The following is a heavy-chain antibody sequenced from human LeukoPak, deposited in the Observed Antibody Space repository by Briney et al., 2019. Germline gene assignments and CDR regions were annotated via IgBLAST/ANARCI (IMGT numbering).Heavy chain of an antibody. J-gene: IGHJ2*01. CDR1: GASINNNY. Sequence: PSETLSLTCAVSGASINNNYWTWVRQPPGKGLEWIGYIYSNGNTNCNPSLKGRVTMSIETSKNQFSLQLPSVTAADTAVYYCASGTFDGPLYGTYWYFHVWGRGTLVTVSS. V-gene: IGHV4-59*01. D-gene: IGHD1-14*01. CDR3: ASGTFDGPLYGTYWYFHV. CDR2: IYSNGNT.